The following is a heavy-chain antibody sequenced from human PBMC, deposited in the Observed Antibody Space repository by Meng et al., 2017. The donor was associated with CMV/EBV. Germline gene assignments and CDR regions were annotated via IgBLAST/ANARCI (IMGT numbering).Heavy chain of an antibody. D-gene: IGHD2-2*01. CDR1: GGTFSSYA. CDR2: MNPHSGNT. J-gene: IGHJ6*02. CDR3: ARTRIEVEPDGRKIKYYNYGMDV. V-gene: IGHV1-8*02. Sequence: ASVKVSCKASGGTFSSYAISWVRQATGQGLEWMGWMNPHSGNTGYAQKFQGRVTLTRVTSISTAYMELSSLTSDDTAVYYCARTRIEVEPDGRKIKYYNYGMDVWGQGTTVTVSS.